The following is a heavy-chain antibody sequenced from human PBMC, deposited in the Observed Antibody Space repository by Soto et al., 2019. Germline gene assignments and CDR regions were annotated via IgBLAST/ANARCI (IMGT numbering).Heavy chain of an antibody. J-gene: IGHJ3*02. CDR1: GFTFDDYA. CDR3: AKDSRKYCSSTSCYSNAFDI. CDR2: ISWNSGSI. Sequence: GGSLRLSCAASGFTFDDYAMHWVRQAPGKGLEWVSGISWNSGSIGYADSVKGRFTISRDNAKNSLYLQMNSLRAEDTALYYCAKDSRKYCSSTSCYSNAFDIWGQGTMVTVSS. V-gene: IGHV3-9*01. D-gene: IGHD2-2*01.